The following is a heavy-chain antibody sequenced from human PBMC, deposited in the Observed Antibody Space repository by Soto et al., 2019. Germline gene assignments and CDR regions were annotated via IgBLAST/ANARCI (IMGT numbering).Heavy chain of an antibody. Sequence: SETLSLTCAVYGGSFSGYYWSWIRQPPGKGLEWIGEINHSGSTNYNPSLKSRVTISVDTSKNQLSLKLSSVTAADTAVYYCARGGNQYYDILTAIDYWGQGTLVT. CDR2: INHSGST. J-gene: IGHJ4*02. D-gene: IGHD3-9*01. CDR1: GGSFSGYY. CDR3: ARGGNQYYDILTAIDY. V-gene: IGHV4-34*01.